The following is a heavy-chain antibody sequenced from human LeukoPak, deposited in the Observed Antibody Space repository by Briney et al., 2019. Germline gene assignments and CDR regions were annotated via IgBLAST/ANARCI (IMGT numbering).Heavy chain of an antibody. CDR1: GFTFRTYA. D-gene: IGHD3-10*01. CDR3: AKALWYGGYYYYGMDV. J-gene: IGHJ6*02. V-gene: IGHV3-23*01. Sequence: PGGSLRLSCAAFGFTFRTYAMNWVRQAPGKGLEWVSLITGNGDTIQYADSVKGRFTISRDNSKNTLYLQMNNVRAEDTAMYYCAKALWYGGYYYYGMDVWGQGTTVTVSS. CDR2: ITGNGDTI.